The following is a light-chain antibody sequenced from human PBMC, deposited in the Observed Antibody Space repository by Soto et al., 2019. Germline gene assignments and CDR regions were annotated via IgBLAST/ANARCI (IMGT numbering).Light chain of an antibody. Sequence: QSVLTQPPSVSGTPGQRVNMSCSGSSSNIGSKSVSWYQHLPQTAPKLLIYSNNQRPSGVPGRFSGSKSGTSASLAMSGLQSDDETRYYCAAWDDSLNVLVFGGGTKLTFL. CDR3: AAWDDSLNVLV. V-gene: IGLV1-44*01. J-gene: IGLJ2*01. CDR1: SSNIGSKS. CDR2: SNN.